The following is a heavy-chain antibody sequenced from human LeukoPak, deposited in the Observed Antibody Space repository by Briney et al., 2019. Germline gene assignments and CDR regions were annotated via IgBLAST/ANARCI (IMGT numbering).Heavy chain of an antibody. CDR3: ATLPGRYGSGEVGNFDY. D-gene: IGHD3-10*01. J-gene: IGHJ4*02. CDR1: GYTFTSYA. CDR2: FDPEDGET. V-gene: IGHV1-24*01. Sequence: ASVKVSCKASGYTFTSYAMHWVRQAPGQRLEWMGGFDPEDGETIYAQKFQGRVTMTEDTSTDTAYMELSSLRSEDTAVYYCATLPGRYGSGEVGNFDYWGQGTLVTVSS.